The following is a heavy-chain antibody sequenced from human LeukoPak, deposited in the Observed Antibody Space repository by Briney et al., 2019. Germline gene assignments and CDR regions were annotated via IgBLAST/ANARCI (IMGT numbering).Heavy chain of an antibody. D-gene: IGHD3-22*01. Sequence: SETLSLTCAVYGGSFSGYYWSWIRQPPGKGLEWIGSIYYSGSTYYNPSLKSRVTISVDTSKNQFSLKLSSVTAADTAVYYCARHEPSSGYYSEFDYWGQGTLVTVSS. CDR3: ARHEPSSGYYSEFDY. CDR1: GGSFSGYY. CDR2: IYYSGST. V-gene: IGHV4-34*01. J-gene: IGHJ4*02.